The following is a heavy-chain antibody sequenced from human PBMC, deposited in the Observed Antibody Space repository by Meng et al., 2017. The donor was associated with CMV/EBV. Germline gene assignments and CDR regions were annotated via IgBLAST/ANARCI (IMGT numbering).Heavy chain of an antibody. V-gene: IGHV1-69*02. J-gene: IGHJ4*02. Sequence: SVKVSCKASGGTFSSYTISWVRQAPGQGLEWMGRIIPILGIANYAQKFQGRVTITADKSTSTAYMELSSLGSEDTAVYYCARVIGSGYYHDYWGLGTLVTVSS. CDR3: ARVIGSGYYHDY. CDR2: IIPILGIA. D-gene: IGHD3-22*01. CDR1: GGTFSSYT.